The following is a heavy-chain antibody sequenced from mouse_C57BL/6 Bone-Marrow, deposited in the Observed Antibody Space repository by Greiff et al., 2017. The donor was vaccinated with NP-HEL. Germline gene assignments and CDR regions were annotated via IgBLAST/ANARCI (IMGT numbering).Heavy chain of an antibody. V-gene: IGHV1-69*01. J-gene: IGHJ2*01. CDR1: GYTFTSYW. Sequence: QVQLKQPGAELVMPGASVKLSCKASGYTFTSYWMHWVKQRPGQGLGWIGEIDPSDSYTNYNQKFKGKSTLTVDKSSSTAYMQLSSLTSEDSAVYYCARISTTVVGGYFDYWGQGTTLTVSS. CDR2: IDPSDSYT. CDR3: ARISTTVVGGYFDY. D-gene: IGHD1-1*01.